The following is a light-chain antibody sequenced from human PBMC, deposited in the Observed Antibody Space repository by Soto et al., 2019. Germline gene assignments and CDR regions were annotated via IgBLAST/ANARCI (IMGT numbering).Light chain of an antibody. J-gene: IGKJ3*01. Sequence: EIVLTQSPATLSVSPGETVSLSCRASQSVSNKLAWFQQKPGQAPRLLMSATSTRATGIPARFSGSGSGTEFTLTVSSLQSEDSAVYYCHQYNSWPRGTFGPGTKVEIK. V-gene: IGKV3D-15*01. CDR3: HQYNSWPRGT. CDR1: QSVSNK. CDR2: ATS.